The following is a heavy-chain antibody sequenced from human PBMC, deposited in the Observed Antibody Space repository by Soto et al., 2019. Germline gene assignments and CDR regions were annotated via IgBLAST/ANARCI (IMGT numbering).Heavy chain of an antibody. CDR1: GFTFSSYS. J-gene: IGHJ6*02. D-gene: IGHD2-2*01. CDR2: ISSSSSTI. Sequence: GGSLRLSCAASGFTFSSYSMNWVRQAPGKGLEWVSYISSSSSTIYYADSVKGRFTISRDNAKNSLYLQMNSLRDEDTAVYYCASVVPAATSYYYYGMDVWGQGTTVTVSS. V-gene: IGHV3-48*02. CDR3: ASVVPAATSYYYYGMDV.